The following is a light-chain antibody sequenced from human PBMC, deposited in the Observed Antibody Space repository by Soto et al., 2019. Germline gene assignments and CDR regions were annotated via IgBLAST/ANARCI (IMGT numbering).Light chain of an antibody. V-gene: IGKV3-11*01. Sequence: PGERATLSSRASQSVTSXLARXQQXPXXXXXLXXXGATSRATGIPDRFSGSGSATDFTLTISSLEPEDFAVYYCQQRSNWPSITFGQGKRLEIK. CDR1: QSVTSX. J-gene: IGKJ5*01. CDR2: GAT. CDR3: QQRSNWPSIT.